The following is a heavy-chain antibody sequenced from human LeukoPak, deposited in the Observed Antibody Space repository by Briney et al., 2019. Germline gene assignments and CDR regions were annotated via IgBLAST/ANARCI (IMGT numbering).Heavy chain of an antibody. Sequence: GGSLRLSCTASGFTFGDYAMSWFRQAPGKGLEWVGFIRSKAYGGTTEYAASVKGRFTISRDDSKSIAYLQMNSLKTEDTAVYYCTRTAWSGRYHAFDIWGQGTMVTVSS. V-gene: IGHV3-49*03. J-gene: IGHJ3*02. CDR2: IRSKAYGGTT. CDR3: TRTAWSGRYHAFDI. CDR1: GFTFGDYA. D-gene: IGHD1-26*01.